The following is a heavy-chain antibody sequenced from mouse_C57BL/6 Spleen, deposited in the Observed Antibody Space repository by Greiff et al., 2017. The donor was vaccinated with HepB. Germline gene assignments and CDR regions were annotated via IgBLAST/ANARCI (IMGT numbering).Heavy chain of an antibody. CDR2: IYPGGGYT. Sequence: QVQLQQSGAELVRPGTSVKMSCKASGYTFTNYWIGWVKQRPGHGLEWIGDIYPGGGYTNYNEKFKGKATLTADKSSSTAYMQFSSLTSEDSAIYYCASNYYGSRWFAYWGQGTLVTVSA. CDR3: ASNYYGSRWFAY. J-gene: IGHJ3*01. D-gene: IGHD1-1*01. CDR1: GYTFTNYW. V-gene: IGHV1-63*01.